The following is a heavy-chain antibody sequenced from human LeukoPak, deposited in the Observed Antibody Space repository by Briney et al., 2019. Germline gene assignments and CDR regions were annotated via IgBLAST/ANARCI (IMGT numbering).Heavy chain of an antibody. J-gene: IGHJ4*02. D-gene: IGHD2-21*01. CDR3: VKEDSSYYFDN. CDR1: GFTFSSYA. Sequence: GRSLRLSCAASGFTFSSYAMHWVRQAPGKGLEWVAVISYDGSNKYYADSVKGRFTISRDNSKNMLDLQMNSLRAEDTAVYHCVKEDSSYYFDNWGQGTLVTVSS. CDR2: ISYDGSNK. V-gene: IGHV3-30-3*01.